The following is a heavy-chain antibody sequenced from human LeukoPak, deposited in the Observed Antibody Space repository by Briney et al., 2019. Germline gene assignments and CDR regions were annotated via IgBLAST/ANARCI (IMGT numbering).Heavy chain of an antibody. V-gene: IGHV3-30*02. CDR2: IRYDGSNK. D-gene: IGHD2-8*01. CDR1: GFTFSSYG. J-gene: IGHJ4*02. Sequence: GGSLRLSCAASGFTFSSYGMHWVRQAPGKGLEWVAFIRYDGSNKYYADSVKGRFTISRDNSKNTLYLQMNSLRAEDTAVYYCAKDKGMWNIVLMEDWGQGTLVTVSS. CDR3: AKDKGMWNIVLMED.